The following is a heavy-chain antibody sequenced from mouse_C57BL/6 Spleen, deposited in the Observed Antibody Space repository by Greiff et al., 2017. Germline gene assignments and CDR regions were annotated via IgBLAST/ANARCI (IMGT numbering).Heavy chain of an antibody. CDR3: ARSQLGFYYFDY. CDR2: IDPSDSYT. CDR1: GYTFTSYW. D-gene: IGHD4-1*02. Sequence: VQLQQSGAELVKPGASVKLSCKASGYTFTSYWMQWVKQRPGQGLEWIGEIDPSDSYTNYNQKFKGKATLTVDTSSSTAYMQLSSLTSEDSAVYYCARSQLGFYYFDYWGQGTTLTVSS. V-gene: IGHV1-50*01. J-gene: IGHJ2*01.